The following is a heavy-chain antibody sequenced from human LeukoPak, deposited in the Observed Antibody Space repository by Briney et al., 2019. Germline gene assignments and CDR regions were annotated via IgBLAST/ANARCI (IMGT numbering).Heavy chain of an antibody. J-gene: IGHJ4*02. V-gene: IGHV1-8*01. D-gene: IGHD5-12*01. Sequence: ASVKVSCKASVYTFTRYDINWVRQATGQGLEWMGWMNPNSGNTGYAQKFQGRVTMTRNTSISTAYMELSSLRSEDTAVYYCASGSGYSGHGSVGYWGQGTLVTVSS. CDR3: ASGSGYSGHGSVGY. CDR2: MNPNSGNT. CDR1: VYTFTRYD.